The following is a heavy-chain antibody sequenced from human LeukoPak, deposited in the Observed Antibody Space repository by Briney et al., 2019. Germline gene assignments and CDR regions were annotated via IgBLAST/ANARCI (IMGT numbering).Heavy chain of an antibody. CDR1: GGSFSSYY. D-gene: IGHD3-10*01. CDR2: IYYSGST. V-gene: IGHV4-59*01. Sequence: PSETLSLTCTVSGGSFSSYYWSWIRQPPGKGLEWIGYIYYSGSTNYNPSLKSRVTISVDTSKNQFSLKLSSVTAADTAVYYCARFAPGVTMVRGVFDYWGQGTLVTVSS. J-gene: IGHJ4*02. CDR3: ARFAPGVTMVRGVFDY.